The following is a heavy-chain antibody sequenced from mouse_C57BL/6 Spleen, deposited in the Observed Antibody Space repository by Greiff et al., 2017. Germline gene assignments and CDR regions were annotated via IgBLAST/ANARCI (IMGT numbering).Heavy chain of an antibody. CDR2: IYPGDGDT. CDR3: ASSNTYAMDY. CDR1: GYAFSSSW. V-gene: IGHV1-82*01. Sequence: QVQLKQSGPELVKPGASVKISCKASGYAFSSSWMNWVKQRPGKGLEWIGRIYPGDGDTNYNGKFKGKATLTADKSSSTAYMPLSSLTSEDSAVYFCASSNTYAMDYWGQGTSVTVSS. J-gene: IGHJ4*01. D-gene: IGHD2-5*01.